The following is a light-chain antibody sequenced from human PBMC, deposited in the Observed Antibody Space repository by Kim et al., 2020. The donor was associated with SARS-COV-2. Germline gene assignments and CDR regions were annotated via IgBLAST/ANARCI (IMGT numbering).Light chain of an antibody. CDR1: QTISTF. Sequence: DIQMTQSPSSLSASVGDRVTITCRASQTISTFLNWYQQKPGKAPNLLIYGASNLQSGVPSRFTGSGSGTDFTLSIRSVQPEDFATYYCQQSYSTPYTFGQGTKLGI. CDR2: GAS. CDR3: QQSYSTPYT. J-gene: IGKJ2*01. V-gene: IGKV1-39*01.